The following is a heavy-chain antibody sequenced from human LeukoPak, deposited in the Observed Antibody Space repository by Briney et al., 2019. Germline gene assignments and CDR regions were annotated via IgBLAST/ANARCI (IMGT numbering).Heavy chain of an antibody. Sequence: GSLRLSCAASGFTFSSYAMSWIRQPPGKGLEWIGEINHSGSTNYNPSLKSRVTISVDTSKNQFSLKLSSVTAADTAVYYCASRLGYCSSTSCSASDYWGQGTLVTVSS. CDR2: INHSGST. V-gene: IGHV4-34*01. CDR3: ASRLGYCSSTSCSASDY. J-gene: IGHJ4*02. CDR1: GFTFSSYA. D-gene: IGHD2-2*01.